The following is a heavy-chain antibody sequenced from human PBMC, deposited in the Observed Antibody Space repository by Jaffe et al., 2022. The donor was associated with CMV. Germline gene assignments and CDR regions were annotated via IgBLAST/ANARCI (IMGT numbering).Heavy chain of an antibody. J-gene: IGHJ6*02. CDR3: AREGWAGSSPAGMDV. Sequence: EVQLVESGGGLVKPGGSLRLSCAASGFTFSSYSMNWVRQAPGKGLEWVSSISSSSSYIYYADSVKGRFTISRDNAKNSLYLQMNSLRAEDTAVYYCAREGWAGSSPAGMDVWGQGTTVTVSS. CDR1: GFTFSSYS. V-gene: IGHV3-21*01. D-gene: IGHD2-2*01. CDR2: ISSSSSYI.